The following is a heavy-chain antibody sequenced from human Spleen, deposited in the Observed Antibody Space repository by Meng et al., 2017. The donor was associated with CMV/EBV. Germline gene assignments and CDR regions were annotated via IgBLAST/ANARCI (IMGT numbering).Heavy chain of an antibody. CDR2: IYYSGST. J-gene: IGHJ6*02. CDR3: VRDRLGGMDV. CDR1: GGYISTSSYY. V-gene: IGHV4-61*01. Sequence: GSLRLSCTVSGGYISTSSYYWGWIRQPPGKGLEWIGYIYYSGSTNYNPSLKSRVTISADTSKNHFSLKLGSVTSADTAVYYCVRDRLGGMDVWGQGTTVTVSS. D-gene: IGHD6-6*01.